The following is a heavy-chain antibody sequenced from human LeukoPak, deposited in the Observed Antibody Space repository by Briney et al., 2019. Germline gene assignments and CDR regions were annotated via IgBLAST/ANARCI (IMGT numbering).Heavy chain of an antibody. Sequence: TSETLSLTCTVSGGSISSYYLSWIRQPPGKGLEWIGYIYYSGSTNYNPSLKSRVTISVDTSKNQFSLKLSSVTAADTAVYYCARPYYDYVWGSYRIDYWGQGTLVTVSS. CDR1: GGSISSYY. CDR2: IYYSGST. D-gene: IGHD3-16*02. J-gene: IGHJ4*02. CDR3: ARPYYDYVWGSYRIDY. V-gene: IGHV4-59*08.